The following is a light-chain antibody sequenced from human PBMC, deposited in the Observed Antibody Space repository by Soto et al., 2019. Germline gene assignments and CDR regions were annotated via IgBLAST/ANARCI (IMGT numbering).Light chain of an antibody. J-gene: IGLJ1*01. CDR3: SSYSGTNYHYV. Sequence: QSVLTQPPYAYGRFGQSLTITWTGTSSDDGGYNYVSWYQQHPGKAPKLMIYEVSERPSGVPDRFSGSKSGNTASLTVSGLQADDEADYYCSSYSGTNYHYVFGTGTKVTVL. V-gene: IGLV2-8*01. CDR1: SSDDGGYNY. CDR2: EVS.